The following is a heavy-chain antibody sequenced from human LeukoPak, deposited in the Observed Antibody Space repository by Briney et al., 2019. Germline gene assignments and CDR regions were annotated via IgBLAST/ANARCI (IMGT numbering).Heavy chain of an antibody. J-gene: IGHJ4*02. CDR2: ISYDGSNK. D-gene: IGHD2-21*01. CDR1: GFTFSSYA. CDR3: AREGGYCGGDCYLSFDY. V-gene: IGHV3-30-3*01. Sequence: GGSLRLSCAASGFTFSSYAMHWVRQAPGKGLEWVAVISYDGSNKYYADSVKGRFTISRDNAKNSLYLQMNSLRAEDTAVYYCAREGGYCGGDCYLSFDYWGQGTLVTVSS.